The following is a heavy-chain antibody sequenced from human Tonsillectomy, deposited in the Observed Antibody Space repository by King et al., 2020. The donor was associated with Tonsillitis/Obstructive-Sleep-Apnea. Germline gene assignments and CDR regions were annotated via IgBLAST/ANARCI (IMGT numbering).Heavy chain of an antibody. CDR2: INSDGSST. J-gene: IGHJ6*03. CDR1: GFTFSSYW. CDR3: ARDGDTSFGVAPPPDYYYYYMDV. D-gene: IGHD3-3*01. V-gene: IGHV3-74*01. Sequence: VQLVESGGGLVQPGGSLRLSCAASGFTFSSYWMHWVRQAPGKGLVWVSRINSDGSSTSYADSVKGRFTISRDNAKNTLYLQMNSLRAEDTAVYYCARDGDTSFGVAPPPDYYYYYMDVWGKGTTVTVSS.